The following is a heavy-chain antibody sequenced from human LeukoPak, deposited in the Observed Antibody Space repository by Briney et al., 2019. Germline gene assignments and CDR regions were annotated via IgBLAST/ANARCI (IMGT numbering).Heavy chain of an antibody. CDR3: ARLECGSSWFCPFDF. J-gene: IGHJ3*01. Sequence: GEPLKISCKASGYRFGNYWIAWVRQMPGKGPEWMGIVYPAVSDSRYSPSFQGQVTISADKSSSTANLQWSSLKASDTAMYYCARLECGSSWFCPFDFWGQGTMVTVSS. V-gene: IGHV5-51*01. D-gene: IGHD6-13*01. CDR2: VYPAVSDS. CDR1: GYRFGNYW.